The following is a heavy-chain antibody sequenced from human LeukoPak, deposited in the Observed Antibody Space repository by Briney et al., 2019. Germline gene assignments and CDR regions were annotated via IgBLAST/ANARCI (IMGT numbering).Heavy chain of an antibody. CDR2: IYISGST. Sequence: SETLSLTCTVSGGSISSGSYYWSWIRQPAGKGLEWIGRIYISGSTNYNPSLKSRVTISVDTSKNHFSLKLSSVTAADTAVYYCARAALGYCSSTSCLDAFDIWGQGTMVTVSS. V-gene: IGHV4-61*02. CDR1: GGSISSGSYY. D-gene: IGHD2-2*01. CDR3: ARAALGYCSSTSCLDAFDI. J-gene: IGHJ3*02.